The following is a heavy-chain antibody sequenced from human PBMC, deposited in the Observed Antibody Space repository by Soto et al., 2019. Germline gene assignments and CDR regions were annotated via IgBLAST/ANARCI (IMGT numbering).Heavy chain of an antibody. CDR3: ARGVAAAGHYFDY. J-gene: IGHJ4*02. CDR1: GFTFSSYA. D-gene: IGHD6-13*01. CDR2: ISYDGSNK. Sequence: QVQLVESGGGVVQPGRSLRLSCAASGFTFSSYAMHWVRQAPGKGLEWVAVISYDGSNKYYADSVKGRFTISRDNSKNTLYLQMNSLRAEDTAVYYCARGVAAAGHYFDYWGQGTLVTVSS. V-gene: IGHV3-30-3*01.